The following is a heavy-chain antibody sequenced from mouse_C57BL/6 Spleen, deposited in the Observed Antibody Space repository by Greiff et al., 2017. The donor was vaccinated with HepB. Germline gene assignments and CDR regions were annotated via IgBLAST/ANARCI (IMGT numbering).Heavy chain of an antibody. J-gene: IGHJ4*01. CDR2: INPNNGGT. Sequence: EVQLQQSGPELVKPGASVKISCKASGYTFTDYYMNWVKQSHGKSLEWIGDINPNNGGTSYNQKFKGKATLTVDKSSSTAYMERRSLTSEDSAVYYCGRTLYYYAMDYWGQGTSVTVSS. CDR3: GRTLYYYAMDY. V-gene: IGHV1-26*01. CDR1: GYTFTDYY.